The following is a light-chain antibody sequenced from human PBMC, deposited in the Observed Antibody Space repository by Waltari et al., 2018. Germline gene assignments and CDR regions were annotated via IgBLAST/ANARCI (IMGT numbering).Light chain of an antibody. CDR2: EVS. CDR3: NSYTSSSTLV. Sequence: QSALTQPASVSGSPGQSITISCTGTDSDVGGYSYVSWYQQHPGKAPKLIIYEVSNRPSGGSDRFSGSKSGNTASLTISGLQAEDEADYYCNSYTSSSTLVFGTGTKVTVL. CDR1: DSDVGGYSY. J-gene: IGLJ1*01. V-gene: IGLV2-14*01.